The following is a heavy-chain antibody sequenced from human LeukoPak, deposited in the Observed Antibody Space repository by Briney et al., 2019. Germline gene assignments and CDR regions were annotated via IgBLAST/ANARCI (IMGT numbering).Heavy chain of an antibody. J-gene: IGHJ6*03. Sequence: ASVKVSCKASGGTFSSYAISWVRQAPGQGLEWMGGIIPIFGTANYAQKFQGRVTITADESTSTAYMELSSLRSEDTAVYYCAKAGRRSSWYEMGYYYYMDVWGKGTTVTVSS. V-gene: IGHV1-69*13. CDR2: IIPIFGTA. CDR1: GGTFSSYA. CDR3: AKAGRRSSWYEMGYYYYMDV. D-gene: IGHD6-13*01.